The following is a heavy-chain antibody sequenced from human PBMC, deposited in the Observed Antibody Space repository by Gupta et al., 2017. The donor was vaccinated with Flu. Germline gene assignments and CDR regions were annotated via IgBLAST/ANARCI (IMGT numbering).Heavy chain of an antibody. D-gene: IGHD1-26*01. V-gene: IGHV3-21*01. CDR3: ARASAGELKEPLYYYYGMDV. J-gene: IGHJ6*02. Sequence: VRQAPGKGLEWVSSISSSSSYIYYADSVKGRFTISRDNAKNSLYLQMNSLRAEDTAVYYCARASAGELKEPLYYYYGMDVWGQGTTVTVSS. CDR2: ISSSSSYI.